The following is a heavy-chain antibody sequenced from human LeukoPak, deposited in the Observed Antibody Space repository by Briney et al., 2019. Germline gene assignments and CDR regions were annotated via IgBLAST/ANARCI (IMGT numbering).Heavy chain of an antibody. V-gene: IGHV4-59*01. J-gene: IGHJ5*02. CDR2: IYYSGST. CDR3: ARDLGFAAMVLGWFDP. CDR1: GGFISSYY. D-gene: IGHD5-18*01. Sequence: SETLSLTCTVSGGFISSYYWSWIRQPPGKGLEWIGYIYYSGSTNYNPSLKSRVTISVDTSKNQFSLKLSSVTAADTAVYYCARDLGFAAMVLGWFDPWGQGTLVTVSS.